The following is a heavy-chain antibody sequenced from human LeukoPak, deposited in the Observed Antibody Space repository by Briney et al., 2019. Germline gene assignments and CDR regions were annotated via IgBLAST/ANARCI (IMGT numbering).Heavy chain of an antibody. Sequence: GASVKVSCKASGYTFTGYYMHWVRQAPGQGLEWMGWINPNSGGTNYAQKFQGRVTMTRDTSISTAYMELSRLKSDDTAVYYCARGPPYYYDSSGSPINYFDYWGQGTLVTVSS. J-gene: IGHJ4*02. CDR3: ARGPPYYYDSSGSPINYFDY. CDR1: GYTFTGYY. D-gene: IGHD3-22*01. CDR2: INPNSGGT. V-gene: IGHV1-2*02.